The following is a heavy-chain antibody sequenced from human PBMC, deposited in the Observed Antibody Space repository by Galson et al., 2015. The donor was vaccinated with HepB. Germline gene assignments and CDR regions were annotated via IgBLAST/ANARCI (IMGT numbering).Heavy chain of an antibody. Sequence: SETLSLTCAVYGGSFSGYYWSWIRQPPGKGLEWIGEINHSGSTNYNPSLKSRVTISVDTSKNQFSLKLSSVTAADTAVYYCARGTRYYYYGMDVWGQGTTVTVSS. CDR3: ARGTRYYYYGMDV. CDR1: GGSFSGYY. J-gene: IGHJ6*02. V-gene: IGHV4-34*01. CDR2: INHSGST.